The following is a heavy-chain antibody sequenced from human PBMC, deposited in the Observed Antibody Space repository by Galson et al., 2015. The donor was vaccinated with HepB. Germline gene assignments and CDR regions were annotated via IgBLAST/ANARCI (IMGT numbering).Heavy chain of an antibody. CDR3: ARDFGYSSTWYISDY. V-gene: IGHV3-33*01. Sequence: SLRLSCAASGFSFSNYGMYWVRQTPGKGLEWVAVIWFDGDIKYSADSVKDRFTISRDNSKNTLYLQMNSLRAEDTAVYYCARDFGYSSTWYISDYWGQGTLVTVSS. J-gene: IGHJ4*02. CDR2: IWFDGDIK. D-gene: IGHD6-13*01. CDR1: GFSFSNYG.